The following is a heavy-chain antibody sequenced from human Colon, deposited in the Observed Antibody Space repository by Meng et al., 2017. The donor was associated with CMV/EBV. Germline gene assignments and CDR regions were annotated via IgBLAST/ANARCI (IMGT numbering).Heavy chain of an antibody. Sequence: GGSLRLSCTVSGITFTTYSWNWVRQTPGKGLEWVALISVTQNYMYYADSMKGRITISRDNAENSVYLQMDSLRAEDTAVYYCARDGGLVVVPAAIGAYYYGMDVWGQGTTVTVSS. CDR1: GITFTTYS. D-gene: IGHD2-2*02. CDR2: ISVTQNYM. J-gene: IGHJ6*02. V-gene: IGHV3-21*01. CDR3: ARDGGLVVVPAAIGAYYYGMDV.